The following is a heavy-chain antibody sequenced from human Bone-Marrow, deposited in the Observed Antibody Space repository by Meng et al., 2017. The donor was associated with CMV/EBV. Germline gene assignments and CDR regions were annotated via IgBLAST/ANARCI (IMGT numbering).Heavy chain of an antibody. J-gene: IGHJ4*02. D-gene: IGHD3-16*01. V-gene: IGHV1-46*01. CDR3: ASLGVTGTGDY. Sequence: ASVKVSCKASGYTFTNYYMHWVRQAPGQGLEWMGIINPSGGSTSYAQKFQGRVTMTRDTSTSTVYMELSSLRSEDTAVYYCASLGVTGTGDYWGQGTLVTVSS. CDR1: GYTFTNYY. CDR2: INPSGGST.